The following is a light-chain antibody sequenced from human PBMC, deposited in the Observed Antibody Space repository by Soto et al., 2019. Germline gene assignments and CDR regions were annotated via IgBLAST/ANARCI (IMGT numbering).Light chain of an antibody. CDR3: CSYISSNTPVV. Sequence: QSVLTQPASVSGSPGQSITISCTGTSSDVGSYNYVSWYQQHPGKAPKLMIYDVSYRPSGVSNRFSGSKSGNTASLTISGLQAEDEADYYCCSYISSNTPVVFGGGTQLTVL. CDR2: DVS. J-gene: IGLJ2*01. V-gene: IGLV2-14*03. CDR1: SSDVGSYNY.